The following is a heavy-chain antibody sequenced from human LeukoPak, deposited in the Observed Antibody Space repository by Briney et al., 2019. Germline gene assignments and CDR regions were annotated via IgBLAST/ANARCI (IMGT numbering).Heavy chain of an antibody. V-gene: IGHV3-30-3*01. CDR2: ISYDGSNK. Sequence: PGGSLRLSCAASGFTFSSYAMHWVRQAPGKGLEWVAVISYDGSNKYYADSVKGRFTISRDNSKNTLYLQMNSLRAEDTAVYYCARGGYDFWSGYSYFNWFDPWGQGTLVTVSS. CDR1: GFTFSSYA. J-gene: IGHJ5*02. D-gene: IGHD3-3*01. CDR3: ARGGYDFWSGYSYFNWFDP.